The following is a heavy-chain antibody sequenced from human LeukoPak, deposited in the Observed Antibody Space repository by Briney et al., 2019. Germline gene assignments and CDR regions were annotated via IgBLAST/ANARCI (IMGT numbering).Heavy chain of an antibody. V-gene: IGHV1-69*13. CDR2: IIPIFGTA. Sequence: SVKVSCKASGYTFTSYYMHWVRQAPGQGLEWMGGIIPIFGTANYAQKFQGRVTITADESTSTAYMELSSLRSEDTAVYYCASGGNSVYWGQGTLVTVSS. CDR1: GYTFTSYY. D-gene: IGHD4-23*01. CDR3: ASGGNSVY. J-gene: IGHJ4*02.